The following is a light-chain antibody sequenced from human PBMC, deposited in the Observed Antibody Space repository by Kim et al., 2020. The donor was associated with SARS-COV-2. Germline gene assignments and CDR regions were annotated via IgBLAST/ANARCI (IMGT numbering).Light chain of an antibody. J-gene: IGKJ1*01. CDR2: GTS. Sequence: DIVLTQSPGTLSLSPGERATLSCRASQSVTSSHLSWYQQKPGQAPRLLIYGTSSRATGIPDRFSGSGSGTDFGLTISRLEPEDFAVYYSKYYSDSPLWAFGQGAKVDIK. CDR3: KYYSDSPLWA. CDR1: QSVTSSH. V-gene: IGKV3-20*01.